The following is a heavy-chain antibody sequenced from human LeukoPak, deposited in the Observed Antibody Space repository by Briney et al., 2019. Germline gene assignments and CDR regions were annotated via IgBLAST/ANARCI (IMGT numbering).Heavy chain of an antibody. D-gene: IGHD3-22*01. V-gene: IGHV4-61*02. CDR3: ARAIQGDSSGYYYVYAFDI. CDR2: IYTSGST. J-gene: IGHJ3*02. Sequence: PSQTLSLTCTVSGGSISSGSYYWSWIRQPAGKGLEWIGRIYTSGSTNYNPSLKSRVTISVDTSKNQFSLKLSSVTAADTAVYYCARAIQGDSSGYYYVYAFDIWGQGTMVTVSS. CDR1: GGSISSGSYY.